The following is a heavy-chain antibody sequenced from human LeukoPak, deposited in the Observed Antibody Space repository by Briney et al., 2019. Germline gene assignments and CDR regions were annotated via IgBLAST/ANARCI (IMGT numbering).Heavy chain of an antibody. CDR1: GFTFSSYD. CDR2: ISGSDGST. V-gene: IGHV3-23*01. J-gene: IGHJ4*02. CDR3: AKGSHFDY. Sequence: GGSPRLSCAASGFTFSSYDMSWVRQAPGKGLEWVSSISGSDGSTYYADSVKGRFTISRDNSKNTLYLQMNSLRAEDTAVYYCAKGSHFDYWGQGSLVTVSS.